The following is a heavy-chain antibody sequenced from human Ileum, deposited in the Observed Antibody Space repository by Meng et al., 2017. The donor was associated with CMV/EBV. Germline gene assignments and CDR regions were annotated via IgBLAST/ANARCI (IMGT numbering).Heavy chain of an antibody. V-gene: IGHV4-39*07. D-gene: IGHD3-22*01. CDR3: ARESYASGCGNWFDP. CDR2: IYYSGST. Sequence: SETLSLTCTVSGGSISGSTYYWGWIRQPPGKGLEWIGSIYYSGSTYYNSSLKSRVTISVDTSNKQSSLNLRSVTAADTAVYYCARESYASGCGNWFDPWGQGILVTVSS. CDR1: GGSISGSTYY. J-gene: IGHJ5*02.